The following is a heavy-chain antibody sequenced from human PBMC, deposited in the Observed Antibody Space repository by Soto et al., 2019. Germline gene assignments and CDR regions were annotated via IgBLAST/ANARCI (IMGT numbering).Heavy chain of an antibody. CDR3: AKVSVPAAIAYYYYGMDV. V-gene: IGHV4-39*02. CDR2: IYYSGNT. J-gene: IGHJ6*02. Sequence: SETLPHTCTVSGGSISRSSYFWGWIRQPPGKGLEWIGSIYYSGNTYYNPSLKSRVTISVDTLYLQMNSLRAEDTAVYYCAKVSVPAAIAYYYYGMDVWGQGTTVTVSS. D-gene: IGHD2-2*01. CDR1: GGSISRSSYF.